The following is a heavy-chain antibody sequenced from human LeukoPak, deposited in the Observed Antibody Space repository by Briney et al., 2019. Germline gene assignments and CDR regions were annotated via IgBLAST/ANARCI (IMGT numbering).Heavy chain of an antibody. D-gene: IGHD3-22*01. J-gene: IGHJ4*02. Sequence: GGSLRLSCAASGFTFSSYGMSWVRQAPGKGLEWVSAISGSGGSTYYADSVKGRFTISRDNSKNTVYLQMNSLRAEDTAVYYCVRDWGYDSSGYWQKYFDTWGQGTLVTVSS. V-gene: IGHV3-23*01. CDR1: GFTFSSYG. CDR2: ISGSGGST. CDR3: VRDWGYDSSGYWQKYFDT.